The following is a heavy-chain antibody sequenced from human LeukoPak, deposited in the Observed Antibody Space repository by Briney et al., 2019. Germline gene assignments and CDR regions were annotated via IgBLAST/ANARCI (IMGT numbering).Heavy chain of an antibody. Sequence: PGGSLRLSCAASGITLSSYWMGWVRQAPGKGLEWVANIKEDGIEKYYVDSVKGRFTISRDNAKNSLYLQMNGLRVEDTAVYYCARELNYYQYMDVWGKGTTVTVPS. CDR3: ARELNYYQYMDV. CDR2: IKEDGIEK. V-gene: IGHV3-7*01. J-gene: IGHJ6*03. CDR1: GITLSSYW.